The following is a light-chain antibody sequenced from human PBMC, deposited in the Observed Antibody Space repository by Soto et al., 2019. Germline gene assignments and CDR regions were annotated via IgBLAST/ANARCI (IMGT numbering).Light chain of an antibody. CDR1: QSVSSN. Sequence: EIGMTQSPATLSVSPGERATLSCRASQSVSSNLAWYQQKPGQAPRLLIYGASTRATGIPARFGGSGSGTEFTLTISSLQSEDFAVYYCQQYNNWPPWTFGQGTKVEIK. CDR3: QQYNNWPPWT. CDR2: GAS. J-gene: IGKJ1*01. V-gene: IGKV3-15*01.